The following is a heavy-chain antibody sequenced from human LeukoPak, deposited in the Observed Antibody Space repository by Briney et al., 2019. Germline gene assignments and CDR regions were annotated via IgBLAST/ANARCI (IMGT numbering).Heavy chain of an antibody. D-gene: IGHD3-22*01. CDR3: AREPYYYDSSGYYYYFDY. V-gene: IGHV1-69*05. CDR2: IIPIFGTA. CDR1: GGTFSSYA. J-gene: IGHJ4*02. Sequence: SVKVSCKSSGGTFSSYAISWVRQAPGQGLEWMGRIIPIFGTANYAQKFQGRVTITTDESTSTAYMELSSLRSEDTAVYYCAREPYYYDSSGYYYYFDYWGQGTLVTVSS.